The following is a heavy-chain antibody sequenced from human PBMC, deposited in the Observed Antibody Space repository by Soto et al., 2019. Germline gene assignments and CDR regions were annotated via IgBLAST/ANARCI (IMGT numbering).Heavy chain of an antibody. V-gene: IGHV4-31*03. CDR1: GGSINSGGYY. Sequence: QVQLQESGPGLVKPSQTLSLTCSVSGGSINSGGYYWTWIRQHPGKGLGWIGNIFYSGSTSYNPSLKSRLTISIDTSKTHFSLKLSSVTDADTAVYYCARNSISKKIDYWGQGTLVTVSS. CDR2: IFYSGST. CDR3: ARNSISKKIDY. D-gene: IGHD3-22*01. J-gene: IGHJ4*02.